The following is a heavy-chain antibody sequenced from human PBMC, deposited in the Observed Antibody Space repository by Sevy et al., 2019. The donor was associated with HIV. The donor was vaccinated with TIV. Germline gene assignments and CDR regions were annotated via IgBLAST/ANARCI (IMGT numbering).Heavy chain of an antibody. Sequence: ASVKVSCKASGHTLTDLSMHWVRQAPGKGFEWIGRFDPEDGERIYAQTFQGRVTMTEDTSTDTAYMELSSLRSEDTAVYYCSATREYYSDSYGYFDYWGQGTLVTVSS. CDR2: FDPEDGER. V-gene: IGHV1-24*01. CDR1: GHTLTDLS. J-gene: IGHJ4*02. CDR3: SATREYYSDSYGYFDY. D-gene: IGHD3-22*01.